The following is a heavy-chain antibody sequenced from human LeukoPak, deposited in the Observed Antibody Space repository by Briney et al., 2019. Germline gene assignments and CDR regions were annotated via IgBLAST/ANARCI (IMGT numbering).Heavy chain of an antibody. V-gene: IGHV1-69*05. Sequence: PVKVSCKASGGTFSSYAISWVRQAPGQGLEWMGGIIPIFGTANYAQKFQGRVAITTDESTSTAYMELSSLRSEDTAVYYCAVEAIVLGIHYWGLGTLVTASS. J-gene: IGHJ4*02. D-gene: IGHD2-8*01. CDR1: GGTFSSYA. CDR2: IIPIFGTA. CDR3: AVEAIVLGIHY.